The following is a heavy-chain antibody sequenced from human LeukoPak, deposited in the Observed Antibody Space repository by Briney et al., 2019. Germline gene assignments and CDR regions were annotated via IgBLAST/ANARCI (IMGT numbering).Heavy chain of an antibody. CDR2: LNPNSGGT. D-gene: IGHD6-19*01. CDR3: ARGLKGIAVAGTLGDNWFDP. J-gene: IGHJ5*02. Sequence: ASVKVSCKASGYTFTGYYMHWVRQAPGQGLEWMGRLNPNSGGTNYAQKFQGRVTMTRDTSISTAYMELSRLRSDDTAVYYCARGLKGIAVAGTLGDNWFDPWGQGTLVTVSS. CDR1: GYTFTGYY. V-gene: IGHV1-2*06.